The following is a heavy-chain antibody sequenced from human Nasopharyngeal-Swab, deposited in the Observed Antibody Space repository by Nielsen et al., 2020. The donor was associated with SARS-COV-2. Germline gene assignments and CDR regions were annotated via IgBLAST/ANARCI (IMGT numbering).Heavy chain of an antibody. J-gene: IGHJ4*02. V-gene: IGHV1-46*01. CDR2: INPSESST. CDR3: ARRDGHDLDH. D-gene: IGHD5-24*01. CDR1: GYTFTRYW. Sequence: ASVKVSCKASGYTFTRYWMQWVRQAPGQGLEWMGIINPSESSTNYARKFQGRVTMTRDTSTTTVYMELSSLRFEDTAVYYCARRDGHDLDHWGQGTLVTVSS.